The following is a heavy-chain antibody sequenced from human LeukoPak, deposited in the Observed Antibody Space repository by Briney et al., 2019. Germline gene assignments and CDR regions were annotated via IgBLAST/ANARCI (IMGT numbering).Heavy chain of an antibody. V-gene: IGHV5-51*01. CDR2: IYPGDSDT. CDR3: ARPSMVVAPAARAFDY. D-gene: IGHD2-2*01. CDR1: GYSLTSYW. J-gene: IGHJ4*02. Sequence: GESLKISCKGSGYSLTSYWIGWVRQMPGKGLEWMGIIYPGDSDTRYSPSFQGQVTISADKSISTSYLQWSSLKASDTAMYYCARPSMVVAPAARAFDYWGQGTLVTVSS.